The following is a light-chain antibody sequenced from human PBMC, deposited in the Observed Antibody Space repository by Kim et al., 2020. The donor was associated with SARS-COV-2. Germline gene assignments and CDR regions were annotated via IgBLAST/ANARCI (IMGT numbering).Light chain of an antibody. V-gene: IGKV3-20*01. CDR3: QRYVSSPLT. J-gene: IGKJ1*01. CDR2: GAS. CDR1: QSVSSSD. Sequence: EIVLTQSPGTLSLSPGERATLSCRASQSVSSSDLPWSQQKPGQAPSLLIYGASSRATGIPDRFSGSGSGTVFTLTISRLEPEVFAVYYGQRYVSSPLTFGQGATVDIK.